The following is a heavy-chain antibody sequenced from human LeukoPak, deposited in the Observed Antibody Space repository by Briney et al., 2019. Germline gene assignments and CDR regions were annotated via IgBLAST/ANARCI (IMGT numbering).Heavy chain of an antibody. CDR3: ARTSPRDGDYYYYGMDV. CDR1: GGSFSGYY. D-gene: IGHD4-17*01. J-gene: IGHJ6*02. Sequence: SETLSLTCAVYGGSFSGYYWSWIRQPPEKGLEWIGEINHSGNTNYNPSLKSRVTISVDTSKNQFSLKLSSVTAADTAVYYCARTSPRDGDYYYYGMDVWGQGTTVTVSS. V-gene: IGHV4-34*01. CDR2: INHSGNT.